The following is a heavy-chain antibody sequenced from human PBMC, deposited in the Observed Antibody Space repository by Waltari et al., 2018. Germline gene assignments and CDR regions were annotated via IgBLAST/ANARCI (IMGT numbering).Heavy chain of an antibody. CDR2: IYHLGNT. CDR3: ARLTESFYYYDSSGYYADI. D-gene: IGHD3-22*01. Sequence: QVQLQESGPRLVKPSDTLSLTCTVSEYSVSPGFYWGWVRQSPGKGLEWIGSIYHLGNTRYNPPLSSRVAVSMDMSKKQFSLRLTSVTAADTAVYYCARLTESFYYYDSSGYYADIWGQGTMVTVSS. J-gene: IGHJ3*02. CDR1: EYSVSPGFY. V-gene: IGHV4-38-2*02.